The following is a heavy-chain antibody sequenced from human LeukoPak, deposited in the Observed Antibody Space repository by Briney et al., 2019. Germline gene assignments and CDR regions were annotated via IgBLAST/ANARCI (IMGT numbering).Heavy chain of an antibody. CDR1: GFTFTNYW. Sequence: GGSLRLSCAASGFTFTNYWMHWVRQAPGKGLVWVSRINTDGSTTNYADSVKGRFTISRDNAKNSLYLQMNSLRAEDTALYYCARETWVASGSYYLDYWGQGTLVTVSS. V-gene: IGHV3-74*01. J-gene: IGHJ4*02. D-gene: IGHD1-26*01. CDR3: ARETWVASGSYYLDY. CDR2: INTDGSTT.